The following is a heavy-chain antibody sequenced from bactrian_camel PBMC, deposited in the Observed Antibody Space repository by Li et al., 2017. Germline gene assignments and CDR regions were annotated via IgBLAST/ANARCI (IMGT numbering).Heavy chain of an antibody. D-gene: IGHD8*01. J-gene: IGHJ4*01. CDR1: GGTMRSYC. CDR2: VTINGHNT. CDR3: AAEGCGSGLAWNVAQAYNH. V-gene: IGHV3-3*01. Sequence: QVQLVESGGGSVQAGGSLRLSCVVSGGTMRSYCMGWFRQAPGKEREGVAAVTINGHNTYFADSVKGRFTISKGNAESVLYLQMNSLKPEDTAMYYCAAEGCGSGLAWNVAQAYNHWGRGTQVTVS.